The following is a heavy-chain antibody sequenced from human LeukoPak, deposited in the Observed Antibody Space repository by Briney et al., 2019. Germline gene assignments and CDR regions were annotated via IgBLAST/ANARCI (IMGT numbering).Heavy chain of an antibody. J-gene: IGHJ4*02. V-gene: IGHV4-30-4*08. D-gene: IGHD3-3*01. CDR3: ARGGGDFWSGYFDY. Sequence: PSETLSLTCTVSGGSISSGDYYWSWIRQPPGKGLEWIGYIYYSGSTYYNPSLKSRVTISVDTSKNQFSLKLSSVTAADTAVYYCARGGGDFWSGYFDYWGQGTLVTVSS. CDR2: IYYSGST. CDR1: GGSISSGDYY.